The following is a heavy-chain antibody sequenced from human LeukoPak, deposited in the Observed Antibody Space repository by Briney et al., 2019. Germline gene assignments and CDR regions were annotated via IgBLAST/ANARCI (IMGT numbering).Heavy chain of an antibody. D-gene: IGHD3-22*01. J-gene: IGHJ4*02. CDR1: GYTFTSYY. CDR3: ARGDSTTSDHYDSSGYYYDFDY. V-gene: IGHV1-69*13. Sequence: ASVKVSCKASGYTFTSYYMHWVRQAPGQGLEWMGGIIPIFGTANYAQKFQGRVTITADESTSTAYMELSSLRSEDTAVYYCARGDSTTSDHYDSSGYYYDFDYWGQGTLVTVSS. CDR2: IIPIFGTA.